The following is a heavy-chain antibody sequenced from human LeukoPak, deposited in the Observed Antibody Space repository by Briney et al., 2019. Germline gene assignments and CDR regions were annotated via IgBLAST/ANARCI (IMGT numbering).Heavy chain of an antibody. CDR1: GYTFTGYY. Sequence: ASVKVSCKASGYTFTGYYMHWVRQAPGQGLEWMGWINPNSGGTNYAQKFQGRVTMTRDTSISTAYIELSRLRSDDTAVYYCARRPNYDILTGEEYLDAFDIWGQGTMVTVSS. J-gene: IGHJ3*02. D-gene: IGHD3-9*01. CDR2: INPNSGGT. V-gene: IGHV1-2*02. CDR3: ARRPNYDILTGEEYLDAFDI.